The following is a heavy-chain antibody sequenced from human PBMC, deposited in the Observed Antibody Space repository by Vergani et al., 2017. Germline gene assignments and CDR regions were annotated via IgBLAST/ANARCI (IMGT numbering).Heavy chain of an antibody. J-gene: IGHJ4*02. V-gene: IGHV3-11*01. CDR1: VFTFSDYY. CDR2: ISRSGSTI. Sequence: QVQLVESGGGLVNPVGSLRLSCAASVFTFSDYYMSCIRPAPGKGLGWVSYISRSGSTIYYADSVKGRFAISRDNAKNSLYLQMNSLKAEETAVYYCARVRRPYYYDSSGIDYWGQGTLVTVSS. CDR3: ARVRRPYYYDSSGIDY. D-gene: IGHD3-22*01.